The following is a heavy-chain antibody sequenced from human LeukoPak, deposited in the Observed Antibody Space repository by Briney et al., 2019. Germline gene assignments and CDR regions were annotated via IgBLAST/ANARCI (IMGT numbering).Heavy chain of an antibody. D-gene: IGHD3-22*01. CDR1: GFTFSSYS. CDR3: ARENRNYCHTSGHIRGAFDI. J-gene: IGHJ3*02. V-gene: IGHV3-21*01. CDR2: ISSSSSCI. Sequence: GGSLRLSCAASGFTFSSYSMNWVRQAPGKGLEWVSSISSSSSCIYYADSVKGRFTISRDNARDSLYLQMNTLRAEDTAVYYCARENRNYCHTSGHIRGAFDIWGQGTMVTVSS.